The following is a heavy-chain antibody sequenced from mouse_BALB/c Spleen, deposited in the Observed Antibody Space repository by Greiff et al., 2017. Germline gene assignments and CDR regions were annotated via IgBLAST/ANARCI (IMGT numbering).Heavy chain of an antibody. CDR1: GFTFSSYG. V-gene: IGHV5-6*01. D-gene: IGHD2-10*01. J-gene: IGHJ4*01. CDR3: ARRGAYYGNLYYAMDY. CDR2: ISSGGSYT. Sequence: EVQLVESGGDLVKPGGSLKLSCAASGFTFSSYGMSWVRQTPDKRLEWVATISSGGSYTYYPDSVKGRFTISRDNAKNTLYLQMSSLKSEDTAMYYCARRGAYYGNLYYAMDYWGQGTSVTVSS.